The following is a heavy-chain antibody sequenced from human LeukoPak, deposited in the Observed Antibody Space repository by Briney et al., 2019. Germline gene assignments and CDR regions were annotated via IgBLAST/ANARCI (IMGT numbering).Heavy chain of an antibody. V-gene: IGHV3-33*01. CDR1: GFTFSSYG. CDR2: IWYDGSNK. Sequence: GGSLRLSCAASGFTFSSYGMHWVRQAPGKGLEWVAVIWYDGSNKYYADSVKGRFTISRDNSKNTLYLQMNSLRAEDTAVYYCARDRSPPAPGLFDYWGQGTLVTVSS. J-gene: IGHJ4*02. CDR3: ARDRSPPAPGLFDY.